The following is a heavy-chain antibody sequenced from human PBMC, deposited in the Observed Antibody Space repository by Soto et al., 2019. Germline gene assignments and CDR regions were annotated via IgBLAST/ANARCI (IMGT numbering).Heavy chain of an antibody. D-gene: IGHD3-10*01. J-gene: IGHJ3*02. CDR1: GYRFTSYW. Sequence: PGESLKISCKGSGYRFTSYWIGWVRQMPGKGLEWMGIIYPGDSDTRYSPSFQGQVTISADKSISTAYLQWSSLKASDTAMYYCARLRPGGYYYGSGSYRADAFDIRGQGTMVTVSS. CDR2: IYPGDSDT. CDR3: ARLRPGGYYYGSGSYRADAFDI. V-gene: IGHV5-51*01.